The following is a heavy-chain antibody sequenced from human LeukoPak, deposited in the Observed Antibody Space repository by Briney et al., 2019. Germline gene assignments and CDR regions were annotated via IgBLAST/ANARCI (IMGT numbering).Heavy chain of an antibody. J-gene: IGHJ4*02. Sequence: GGSLRLSCAASGFTFSSYAMSWVRQAPGKGLEWVSYISATGGTIYYADSVKGRFTISRDNAENSLYLQMNSLRVEDTAVYYCARAPTVLVGYCSSSSCQADYWGQGTLVTVSS. CDR3: ARAPTVLVGYCSSSSCQADY. CDR2: ISATGGTI. V-gene: IGHV3-48*04. D-gene: IGHD2-2*01. CDR1: GFTFSSYA.